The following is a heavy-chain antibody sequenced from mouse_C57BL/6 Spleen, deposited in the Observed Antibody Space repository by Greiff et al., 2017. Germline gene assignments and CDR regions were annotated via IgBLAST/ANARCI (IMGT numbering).Heavy chain of an antibody. J-gene: IGHJ4*01. CDR2: INPNNGGT. CDR3: ARERMIRDAMDY. V-gene: IGHV1-26*01. CDR1: GYTFTDYY. D-gene: IGHD2-4*01. Sequence: VQLEQSGPELVKPGASVKISCKASGYTFTDYYMNWVQQSHGKSLEWIGDINPNNGGTSYNQKFKGKATLTVDKSSSTAYMERRSLTSEDSAVYYCARERMIRDAMDYGGQGTSVTVSS.